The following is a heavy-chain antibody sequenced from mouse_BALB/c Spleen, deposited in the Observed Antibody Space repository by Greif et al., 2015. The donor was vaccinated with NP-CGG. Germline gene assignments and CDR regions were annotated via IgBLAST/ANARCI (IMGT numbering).Heavy chain of an antibody. CDR1: GFTFTDYY. D-gene: IGHD2-10*02. Sequence: DVQLVESEGGLVQPGGSLRLSCATSGFTFTDYYMSWVRQPPGKALEWLGFIRNKANGYTTEYSASVKGRFTISRDNSQSILYLQMNTLRAEDSATYYCAREYGNYFDYWGQGTTLTVSS. CDR2: IRNKANGYTT. J-gene: IGHJ2*01. CDR3: AREYGNYFDY. V-gene: IGHV7-3*02.